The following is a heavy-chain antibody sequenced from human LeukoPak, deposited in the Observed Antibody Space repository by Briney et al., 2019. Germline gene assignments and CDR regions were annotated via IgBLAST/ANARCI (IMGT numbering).Heavy chain of an antibody. CDR2: IIPIFGTA. CDR3: ARSGYSYGPRYYYYYMDV. J-gene: IGHJ6*03. CDR1: GGTFSSYA. Sequence: ASVMVSCKASGGTFSSYAISWVRQAPGQGLEWMGGIIPIFGTANYAQKFQGRVTITADESTSTAYMELSSLRSEDTAVYYCARSGYSYGPRYYYYYMDVWGKGTTVTVSS. V-gene: IGHV1-69*13. D-gene: IGHD5-18*01.